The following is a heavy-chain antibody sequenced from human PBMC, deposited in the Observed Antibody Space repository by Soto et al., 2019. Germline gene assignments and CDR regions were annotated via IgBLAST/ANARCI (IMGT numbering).Heavy chain of an antibody. V-gene: IGHV1-58*01. CDR1: GSTFTSSA. CDR3: AADRDYYGSGSYYGY. D-gene: IGHD3-10*01. J-gene: IGHJ4*02. CDR2: IVVGSGNT. Sequence: GASVKVSCKASGSTFTSSAVQWVRQARGQRLEWIGWIVVGSGNTNYAQKLQERVTITRDMSTSTAYIEMSSLRSEDTAVYYCAADRDYYGSGSYYGYWGQGTLVTVSS.